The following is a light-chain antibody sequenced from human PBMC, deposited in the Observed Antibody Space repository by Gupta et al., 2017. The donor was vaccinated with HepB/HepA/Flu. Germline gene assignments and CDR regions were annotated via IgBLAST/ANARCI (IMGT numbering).Light chain of an antibody. J-gene: IGLJ3*02. Sequence: QSVLTQPPSASGTPGQRVTISCSGSSSNIGSNTVTWYQHLPGTAPKFLIYINDQRPSGVPARFSGSRSGTSASLAISWLQAEDEADYYCAVWDDSRNGWVFGGGTKLTVL. CDR2: IND. CDR1: SSNIGSNT. V-gene: IGLV1-44*01. CDR3: AVWDDSRNGWV.